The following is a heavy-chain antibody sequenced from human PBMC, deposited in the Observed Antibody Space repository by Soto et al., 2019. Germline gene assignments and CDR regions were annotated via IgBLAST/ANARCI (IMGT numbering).Heavy chain of an antibody. J-gene: IGHJ6*03. CDR1: GDSISSTNW. Sequence: QVQLQESGPGLVKPSGTLTLTCAISGDSISSTNWWTWVRQPPGRGLEWIGEVYHTGSTNYSPSLRSRVPISVDKSRNQFSLKLNSVTAADTALSFCASTAGLYYYMDVWGKGATVTVSS. CDR2: VYHTGST. D-gene: IGHD2-21*02. CDR3: ASTAGLYYYMDV. V-gene: IGHV4-4*02.